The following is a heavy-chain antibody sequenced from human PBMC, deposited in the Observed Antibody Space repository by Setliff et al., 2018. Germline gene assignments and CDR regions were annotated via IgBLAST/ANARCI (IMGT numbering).Heavy chain of an antibody. J-gene: IGHJ4*02. CDR1: GGTFSSYA. CDR3: ARARGLRDTAMVGFDY. Sequence: SVKVSCKASGGTFSSYAISWVRQAPGQGLEWMGGIIPILGIANYAQKFQGRVTMTRNTSISTAYMELSSLRSEDTAVYYCARARGLRDTAMVGFDYWGQGTLVTVSS. V-gene: IGHV1-69*10. D-gene: IGHD5-18*01. CDR2: IIPILGIA.